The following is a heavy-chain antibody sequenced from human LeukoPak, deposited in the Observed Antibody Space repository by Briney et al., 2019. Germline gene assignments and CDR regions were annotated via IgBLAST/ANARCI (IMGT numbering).Heavy chain of an antibody. CDR1: GFTFSSYS. CDR2: ISSSSSYI. D-gene: IGHD3-22*01. J-gene: IGHJ4*02. CDR3: AREGGTYYYDSSGYYLGYYFDY. V-gene: IGHV3-21*01. Sequence: GGSLRLSCAASGFTFSSYSMNWVRQAPGKGLEWVSSISSSSSYIYYADSVKGRFTISRDNAKNPLYLQMNSLRAEDTAVYYCAREGGTYYYDSSGYYLGYYFDYWGQGTLVTVSS.